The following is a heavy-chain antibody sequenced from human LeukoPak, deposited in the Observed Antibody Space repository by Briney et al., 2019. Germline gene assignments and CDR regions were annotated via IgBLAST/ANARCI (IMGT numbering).Heavy chain of an antibody. Sequence: SETLSLTCTVSGGSISSYYWSWIRQPPGKGLEWIGYVYYSGSTNYNPSLKSRVTISVDTSKNQFSLKLSSVTAADTAVYYCARVPTVTFFDYWGQGTLVTVSS. CDR2: VYYSGST. V-gene: IGHV4-59*12. CDR3: ARVPTVTFFDY. D-gene: IGHD4-17*01. CDR1: GGSISSYY. J-gene: IGHJ4*02.